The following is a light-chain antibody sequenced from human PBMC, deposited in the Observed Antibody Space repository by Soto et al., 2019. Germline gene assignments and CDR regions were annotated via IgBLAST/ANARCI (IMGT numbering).Light chain of an antibody. CDR2: AAS. V-gene: IGKV1-39*01. CDR1: QSISIY. Sequence: DIQMTQSPSSLSASVGDRVTITCRASQSISIYLNWYQQKPGKAPKLLIYAASSLQSGVPSRFSGSGSGTDFTLTISGLQPEDSASYYCQQSYSTMVTFGQGTRLDIK. CDR3: QQSYSTMVT. J-gene: IGKJ5*01.